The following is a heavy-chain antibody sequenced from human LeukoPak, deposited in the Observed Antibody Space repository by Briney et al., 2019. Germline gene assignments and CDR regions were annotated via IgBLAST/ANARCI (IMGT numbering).Heavy chain of an antibody. CDR1: GFTFSDYD. Sequence: GGSLRLSCAASGFTFSDYDMRWVRQAPGKGLEWVAFIRKDGSNKYYADSVKGRFTVSRDNSQNTQYLQMNSLRAEDTAVYYCATGYCSTTSCSRYLDYWGQGTLVTASS. J-gene: IGHJ4*02. D-gene: IGHD2-2*01. V-gene: IGHV3-30*02. CDR3: ATGYCSTTSCSRYLDY. CDR2: IRKDGSNK.